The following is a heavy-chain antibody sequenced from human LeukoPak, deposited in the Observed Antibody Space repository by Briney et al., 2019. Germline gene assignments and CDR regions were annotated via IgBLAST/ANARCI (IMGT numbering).Heavy chain of an antibody. J-gene: IGHJ6*03. CDR2: INPNSGGT. D-gene: IGHD7-27*01. V-gene: IGHV1-2*06. Sequence: ASVKVSCKASGYTFTGDYKHWLRQAPGQGLEWMGRINPNSGGTNYAQKFQGRVTMTRDTSISTAYMELSRLRSDDTAVYYCARIWGKDYYYYMDVWGKGTTVTVSS. CDR3: ARIWGKDYYYYMDV. CDR1: GYTFTGDY.